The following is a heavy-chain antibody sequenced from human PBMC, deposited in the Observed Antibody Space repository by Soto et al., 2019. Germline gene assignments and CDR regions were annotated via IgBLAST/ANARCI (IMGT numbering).Heavy chain of an antibody. V-gene: IGHV1-18*04. CDR1: GYTFTSNG. CDR3: ARAPGSSSRPLVFDY. D-gene: IGHD6-6*01. Sequence: ASVTVSCKASGYTFTSNGIILLRLAPGQGLEWLAWISVYNGNTQYAQKVQGRVTMTTDTSTNTAYMELRSLRSDDTAVCYCARAPGSSSRPLVFDYWGQGTLVTVSS. CDR2: ISVYNGNT. J-gene: IGHJ4*02.